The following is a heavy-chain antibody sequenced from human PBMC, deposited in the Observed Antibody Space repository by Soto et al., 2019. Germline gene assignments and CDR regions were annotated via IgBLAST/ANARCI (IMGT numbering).Heavy chain of an antibody. V-gene: IGHV1-18*01. CDR1: GYTFTDYG. Sequence: QVQLVQSGAEVKKPGASVKVSCKASGYTFTDYGITWVRQAPGQGLEWMGWISPHNDNTDYAQKIQGRVTMTTDTSRSLAYMELRSLSSDDTAVFYCARGVSGYPFDYWGQGTLVTVSS. J-gene: IGHJ4*02. CDR3: ARGVSGYPFDY. CDR2: ISPHNDNT. D-gene: IGHD3-3*01.